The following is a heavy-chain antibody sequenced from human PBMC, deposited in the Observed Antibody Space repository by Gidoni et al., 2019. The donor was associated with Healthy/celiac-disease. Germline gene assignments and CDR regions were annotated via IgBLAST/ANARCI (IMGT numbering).Heavy chain of an antibody. CDR3: ARKLELPPRFDY. Sequence: QVQLVESGGGVVQPGRSLRLSCAASGFTFSSYAMHWVRQAPGKGLGWVAVISYDGSNKYYADSVKGRFTISSDNSKNPLYLQMNSLRAEDTAVYYCARKLELPPRFDYWGQGTLVTVSS. CDR2: ISYDGSNK. CDR1: GFTFSSYA. D-gene: IGHD1-7*01. V-gene: IGHV3-30-3*01. J-gene: IGHJ4*02.